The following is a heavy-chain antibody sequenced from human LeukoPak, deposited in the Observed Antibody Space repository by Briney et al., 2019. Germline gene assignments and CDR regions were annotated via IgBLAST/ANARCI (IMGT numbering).Heavy chain of an antibody. J-gene: IGHJ4*02. V-gene: IGHV3-21*05. CDR1: GFSFTGYS. Sequence: GGSLRLSCAASGFSFTGYSMTWVRQAPGKGLEWISYVSAGSDYIFYADSVKGRFTISRDNAKKSVSLQMNSLRADDTAVYYCARWGLGPSFDYWGQGNLVTVAS. CDR3: ARWGLGPSFDY. CDR2: VSAGSDYI. D-gene: IGHD1-26*01.